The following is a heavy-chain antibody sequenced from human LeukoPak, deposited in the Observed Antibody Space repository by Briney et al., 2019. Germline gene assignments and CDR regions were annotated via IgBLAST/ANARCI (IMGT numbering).Heavy chain of an antibody. CDR2: IKQDGSET. CDR1: RFTFSSNW. V-gene: IGHV3-7*01. CDR3: ATRAWLDS. J-gene: IGHJ4*02. Sequence: GGSLRLSCAVSRFTFSSNWMTWVRQAPGKGLEWVANIKQDGSETHYVDSVKGRFTISRDNAQNSVYLQMNSLRADDTGVYFCATRAWLDSWGLGTPVTVSS.